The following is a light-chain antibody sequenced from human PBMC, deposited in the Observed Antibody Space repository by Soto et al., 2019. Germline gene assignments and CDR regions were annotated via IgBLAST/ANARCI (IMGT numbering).Light chain of an antibody. Sequence: DIQLTQSPSSLSASVGDRVTITCRASQAISSYLAWYQQKPGKVPELLIYATSTLQSGAPSRFSGSGSGTDFTLTISSLQPEDVATYYCHKYNHAPTCGGGTKVEIK. CDR2: ATS. V-gene: IGKV1-27*01. CDR3: HKYNHAPT. J-gene: IGKJ4*01. CDR1: QAISSY.